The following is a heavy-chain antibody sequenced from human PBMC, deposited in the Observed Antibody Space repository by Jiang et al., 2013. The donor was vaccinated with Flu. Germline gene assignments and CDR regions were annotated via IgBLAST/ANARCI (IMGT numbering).Heavy chain of an antibody. J-gene: IGHJ4*02. CDR3: ARVMTTVVTPDYFDY. D-gene: IGHD4-23*01. V-gene: IGHV4-59*11. CDR2: IYYSGST. Sequence: PGLVKPSETLSLTCTVSGGSISSHYWSWIRQPPGKGLEWIGYIYYSGSTNYNPSLKSRVTISVDTSKNQFSLKLSSVTAADTAVYYCARVMTTVVTPDYFDYWGQGTLVTVSS. CDR1: GGSISSHY.